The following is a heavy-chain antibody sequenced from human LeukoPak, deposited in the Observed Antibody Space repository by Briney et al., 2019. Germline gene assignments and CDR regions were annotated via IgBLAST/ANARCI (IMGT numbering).Heavy chain of an antibody. CDR1: GGSVSDYY. CDR2: IYYSGST. CDR3: ARAAPSYSSSWSYGMDV. J-gene: IGHJ6*02. D-gene: IGHD6-13*01. Sequence: SETLSLTCTVSGGSVSDYYWSWIRQAPGKGLEWLGYIYYSGSTNYNPSLRSRATMSVDTSKNQFSLKLSSVTAADTAVYYCARAAPSYSSSWSYGMDVWGQGTTVTVSS. V-gene: IGHV4-59*02.